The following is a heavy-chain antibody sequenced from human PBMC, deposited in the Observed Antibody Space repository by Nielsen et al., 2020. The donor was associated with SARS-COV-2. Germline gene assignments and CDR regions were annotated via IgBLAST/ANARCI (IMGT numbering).Heavy chain of an antibody. Sequence: SETLSLTCAVYGGSFSGYSWTWIRQSPEKGLEWIGQINDSGTTKYNPSLKSRVTISVDTSKNQFSLKLTSVTAADTAVYFCARLQIVARTSHFDYWGQGTLVTVSS. D-gene: IGHD2/OR15-2a*01. CDR2: INDSGTT. CDR1: GGSFSGYS. CDR3: ARLQIVARTSHFDY. J-gene: IGHJ4*02. V-gene: IGHV4-34*01.